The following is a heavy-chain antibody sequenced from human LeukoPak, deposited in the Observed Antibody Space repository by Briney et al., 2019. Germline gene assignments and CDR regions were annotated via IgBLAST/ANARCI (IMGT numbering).Heavy chain of an antibody. D-gene: IGHD3-10*01. CDR1: GGSISSGSYY. CDR3: ARAGWFGEFYGPLDY. Sequence: KPSETLSLTCTVSGGSISSGSYYWTWIRQPPGKGLEWIGEINHSGSTNYNPSLKSRVTLSVDTSKNQFSVKVTSVTAADTAVYYCARAGWFGEFYGPLDYWGQGSFVTVSS. V-gene: IGHV4-39*07. CDR2: INHSGST. J-gene: IGHJ4*02.